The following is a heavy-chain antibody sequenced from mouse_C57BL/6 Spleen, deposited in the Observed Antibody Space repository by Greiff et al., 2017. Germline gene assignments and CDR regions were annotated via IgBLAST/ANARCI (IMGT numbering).Heavy chain of an antibody. J-gene: IGHJ4*01. CDR1: GYSFTGYY. CDR3: ARFYYYGSSYWAMDY. V-gene: IGHV1-42*01. D-gene: IGHD1-1*01. CDR2: INPSTGGT. Sequence: VQLQQSGPELVKPGASVKISCKASGYSFTGYYMNWVKQSPEKSLEWIGEINPSTGGTTYNQKFKAKATLTVDKSSSTAYMQLKSLTSEDSAVYYCARFYYYGSSYWAMDYWGQGTSVTVSS.